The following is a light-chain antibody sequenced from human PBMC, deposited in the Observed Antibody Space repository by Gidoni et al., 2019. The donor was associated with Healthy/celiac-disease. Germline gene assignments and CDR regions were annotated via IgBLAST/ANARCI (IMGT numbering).Light chain of an antibody. CDR3: QAWDSSTVV. J-gene: IGLJ2*01. V-gene: IGLV3-1*01. CDR2: QDS. CDR1: KLVDKY. Sequence: SYELTQPPSVSGSPGQTASITCSGDKLVDKYACWYQQKPGQSPVLVIYQDSKRPSGIPERFSGSNSGNTATLTISGTQAMDEADYYCQAWDSSTVVFGGGTKLTVL.